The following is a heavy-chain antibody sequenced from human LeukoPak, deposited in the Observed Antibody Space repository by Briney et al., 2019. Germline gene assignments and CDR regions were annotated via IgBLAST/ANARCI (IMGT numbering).Heavy chain of an antibody. CDR2: ISAYNGNT. D-gene: IGHD3-10*01. Sequence: ASVKVSCKASGYTFTSYGISWVRQAPGQGLEWMGWISAYNGNTNYAQKLQGRVTMTTDTSTSTAYTELRSLRSDDTAVYYCAREVNYAVRGVVDYWGQGTLVTVSS. CDR1: GYTFTSYG. V-gene: IGHV1-18*01. J-gene: IGHJ4*02. CDR3: AREVNYAVRGVVDY.